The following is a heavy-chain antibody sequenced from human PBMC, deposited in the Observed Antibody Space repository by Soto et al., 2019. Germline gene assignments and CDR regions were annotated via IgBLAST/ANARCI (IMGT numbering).Heavy chain of an antibody. V-gene: IGHV3-23*01. D-gene: IGHD1-1*01. Sequence: SGGSLRLSCAASGFTFSSYAMSWVRQAPGKGLEWVSAISGSGGSTNYADSVKGRFTISRDNSRNTLYLQMNSLRAEDAAVYYCARKQDTLAPNFDYWGQGTQVTVSS. CDR2: ISGSGGST. J-gene: IGHJ4*02. CDR1: GFTFSSYA. CDR3: ARKQDTLAPNFDY.